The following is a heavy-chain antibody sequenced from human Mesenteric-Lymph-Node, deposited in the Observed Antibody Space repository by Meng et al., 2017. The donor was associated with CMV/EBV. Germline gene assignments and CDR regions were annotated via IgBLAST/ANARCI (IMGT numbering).Heavy chain of an antibody. CDR2: IHPNSGNT. J-gene: IGHJ4*02. CDR1: GYAFTSYD. D-gene: IGHD3-3*01. CDR3: STFGGSDLTVDY. V-gene: IGHV1-8*01. Sequence: ASVKVSCKASGYAFTSYDIHWVRQATGQGLEWMGWIHPNSGNTAYAQKFQGRVTMTRNTSISTAYMELSSLTSEDTAVYYCSTFGGSDLTVDYWGQGTLVTVSS.